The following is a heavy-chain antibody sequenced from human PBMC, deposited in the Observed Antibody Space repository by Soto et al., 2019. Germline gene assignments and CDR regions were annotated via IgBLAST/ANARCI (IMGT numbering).Heavy chain of an antibody. D-gene: IGHD2-2*01. V-gene: IGHV4-61*01. CDR3: ARGDCSSTSCYDY. CDR1: GGSVISGSYY. Sequence: SETLSLTCTVSGGSVISGSYYFICIRQPPWNGLELIGYIYYSGSTNYNPSLKSRVTISVDTSKNQFSLKLSSVTAADTAVYYCARGDCSSTSCYDYWGQGTLVTVSS. CDR2: IYYSGST. J-gene: IGHJ4*02.